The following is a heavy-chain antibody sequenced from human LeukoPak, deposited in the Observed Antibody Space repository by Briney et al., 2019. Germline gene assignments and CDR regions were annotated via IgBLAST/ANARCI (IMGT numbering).Heavy chain of an antibody. V-gene: IGHV4-34*01. CDR3: ARGFGDYYGSGWGDRGYYYMDV. CDR1: GGSFSGYY. Sequence: SETLSLTCAVYGGSFSGYYWSWIRQSPGKGLEWIGEINHYEINRSGNTNYNPSLKSRVTISVDTSKNQFSLKLSSVTAADTAVYYCARGFGDYYGSGWGDRGYYYMDVWGKGTTVTVSS. CDR2: INHYEINRSGNT. D-gene: IGHD3-10*01. J-gene: IGHJ6*03.